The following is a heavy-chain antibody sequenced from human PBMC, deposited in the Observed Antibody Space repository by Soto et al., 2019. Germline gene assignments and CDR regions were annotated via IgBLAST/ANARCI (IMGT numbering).Heavy chain of an antibody. D-gene: IGHD5-12*01. Sequence: QVQVQQSGPGLVKPSETLSLTCTVSSGPSRSHNWGWIRQPPGRGLEWIGYVYYTGDTSYNPALKSRVTIPAETSTKHISLTLRSVTAADTAVYYCVRQGIDYLHGLVDVWGQGTKVSVSS. CDR1: SGPSRSHN. CDR2: VYYTGDT. J-gene: IGHJ6*02. V-gene: IGHV4-59*08. CDR3: VRQGIDYLHGLVDV.